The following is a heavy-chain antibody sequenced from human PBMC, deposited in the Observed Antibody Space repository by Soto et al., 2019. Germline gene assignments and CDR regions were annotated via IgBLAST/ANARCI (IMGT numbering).Heavy chain of an antibody. CDR1: GFTFSSYA. CDR2: ISSNGGST. D-gene: IGHD6-6*01. Sequence: GGSLRLSCAASGFTFSSYAMHWVRQAPGKGLEYVSAISSNGGSTYYANSVKGRFTISRDNSKNTLYLQMGSLRAEDMAVYYCARGIAARNLRLYYYYYYMDVWGKGTTVTVSS. J-gene: IGHJ6*03. CDR3: ARGIAARNLRLYYYYYYMDV. V-gene: IGHV3-64*01.